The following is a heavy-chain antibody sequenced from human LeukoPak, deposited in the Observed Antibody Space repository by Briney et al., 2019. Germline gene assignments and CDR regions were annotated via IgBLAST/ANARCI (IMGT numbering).Heavy chain of an antibody. CDR1: GGSISSYY. Sequence: SETLSLTCTVSGGSISSYYWSWIRQPPGKGLEWIGYIYYSGSTNYNPSLKSRVTISVDTSKNQFSLKLSSVTAADTAVYYCARGGDYYDSSGYYNAWGQGTLVTVSS. CDR2: IYYSGST. CDR3: ARGGDYYDSSGYYNA. D-gene: IGHD3-22*01. J-gene: IGHJ5*02. V-gene: IGHV4-59*01.